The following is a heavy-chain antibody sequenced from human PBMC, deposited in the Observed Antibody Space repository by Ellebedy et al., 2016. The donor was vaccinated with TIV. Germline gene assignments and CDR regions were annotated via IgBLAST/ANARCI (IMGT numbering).Heavy chain of an antibody. CDR1: GGTFSSYG. D-gene: IGHD1-20*01. J-gene: IGHJ6*02. CDR3: ARDPSFFITGTAYGMDV. Sequence: ASVKVSCKASGGTFSSYGINWVRQAPGQGLEWMGRIIPILGRPDYAQTFQGRVTIYADKSTGTPYLDLSTLRSEDTAVYYCARDPSFFITGTAYGMDVWGQGTTVTVSS. CDR2: IIPILGRP. V-gene: IGHV1-69*04.